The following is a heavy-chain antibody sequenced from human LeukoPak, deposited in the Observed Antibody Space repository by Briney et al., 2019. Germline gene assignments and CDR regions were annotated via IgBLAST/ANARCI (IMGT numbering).Heavy chain of an antibody. Sequence: GGSLRLSCAASGFTFDDYAMFWVRQAPGKGLEWVSGINWDSKNIGYAASVKGRFTISRDNAKNSLYPQMNSLRAEDTAFYYCAKGNRDSSGFYYYHGMDVWGQGTTVTVSS. CDR2: INWDSKNI. J-gene: IGHJ6*02. CDR1: GFTFDDYA. V-gene: IGHV3-9*01. D-gene: IGHD3-22*01. CDR3: AKGNRDSSGFYYYHGMDV.